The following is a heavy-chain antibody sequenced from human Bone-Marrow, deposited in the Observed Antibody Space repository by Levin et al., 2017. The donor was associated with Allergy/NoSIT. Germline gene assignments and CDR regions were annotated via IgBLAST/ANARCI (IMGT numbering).Heavy chain of an antibody. CDR1: GFSLATLGEG. J-gene: IGHJ4*02. D-gene: IGHD2/OR15-2a*01. CDR2: IYSDDDK. CDR3: AHHKTSSHLSPCFTCFDY. V-gene: IGHV2-5*02. Sequence: SGPTLVKPTETLSLTCTFSGFSLATLGEGVGWIRQPPGKALEWLAFIYSDDDKRYSPSLKTRLTITKDTSKNLVVLTLSNVDPSDTGTYFCAHHKTSSHLSPCFTCFDYWGQGTPVTVSS.